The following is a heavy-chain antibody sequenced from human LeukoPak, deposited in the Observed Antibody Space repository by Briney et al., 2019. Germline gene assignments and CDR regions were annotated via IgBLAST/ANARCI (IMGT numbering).Heavy chain of an antibody. CDR1: GFTFSSYW. Sequence: GGSLRLSCAASGFTFSSYWMSWVRQAPGKGLEWVSFISSSSTYIYYADSVKGRFTISRDSAKNSLYLQMNSLRAEDTAVYYCAREASNNWNVPANYFDYWGQGTLVSVSS. CDR3: AREASNNWNVPANYFDY. V-gene: IGHV3-21*01. D-gene: IGHD1-20*01. J-gene: IGHJ4*02. CDR2: ISSSSTYI.